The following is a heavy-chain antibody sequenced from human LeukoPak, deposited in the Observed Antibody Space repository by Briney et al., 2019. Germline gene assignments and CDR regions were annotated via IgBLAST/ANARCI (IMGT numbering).Heavy chain of an antibody. D-gene: IGHD3-10*01. CDR2: ITSTSSYI. CDR3: ARARITMVRGAYYYYYYGMDV. V-gene: IGHV3-21*01. CDR1: GFTFRSYS. J-gene: IGHJ6*02. Sequence: GGSLRLSCAASGFTFRSYSMNWVRQAPGKGLEWVSSITSTSSYIYYADSMKGRFTISRDNAKNSLYLQMNSLRAEDTAVYYCARARITMVRGAYYYYYYGMDVWGQGTTVTVSS.